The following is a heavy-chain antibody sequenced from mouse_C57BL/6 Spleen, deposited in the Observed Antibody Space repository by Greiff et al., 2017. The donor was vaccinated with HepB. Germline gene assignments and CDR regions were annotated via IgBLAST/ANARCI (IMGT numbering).Heavy chain of an antibody. V-gene: IGHV1-22*01. CDR3: AKGGGLRRDWYFDV. D-gene: IGHD2-4*01. CDR2: INPNNGGT. Sequence: EVQLQQSGPELVKPGASVKMSCKASGYTFTDYNMHWVKQSHGKSLEWIGYINPNNGGTSYNQKFKGKATLTVNKSSSTAYMELRSLTSEDSAVYYCAKGGGLRRDWYFDVWGTGTTVTVSS. J-gene: IGHJ1*03. CDR1: GYTFTDYN.